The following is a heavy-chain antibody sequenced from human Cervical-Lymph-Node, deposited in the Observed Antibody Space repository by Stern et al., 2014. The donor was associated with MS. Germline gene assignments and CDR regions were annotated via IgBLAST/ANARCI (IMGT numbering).Heavy chain of an antibody. D-gene: IGHD6-19*01. J-gene: IGHJ6*02. V-gene: IGHV1-46*01. CDR1: GNTFTSYQ. CDR2: INPSGGST. Sequence: QLVQSGAEVKKPGASVKVSCKASGNTFTSYQMHWVRQIPGQGLERMGIINPSGGSTSYAQKFQGRVTMTRDTSTSTVYMELSSLRSEDTAVYYCAREVAGHRLGMMDVWGQGTTVTVSS. CDR3: AREVAGHRLGMMDV.